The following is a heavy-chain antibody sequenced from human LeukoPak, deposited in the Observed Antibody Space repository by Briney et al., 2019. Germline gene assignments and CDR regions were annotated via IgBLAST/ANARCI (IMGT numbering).Heavy chain of an antibody. V-gene: IGHV3-23*01. D-gene: IGHD3-22*01. CDR1: GFTFSSYA. CDR2: ISGSGGST. J-gene: IGHJ4*02. CDR3: AKYSSGYYWLYYFDH. Sequence: GGSLRLSCAASGFTFSSYAMSWVRQAPGKGLEWVSAISGSGGSTYYADSVKGRFTISRDNSKNTLYLQMNSLRAEDTAVYYCAKYSSGYYWLYYFDHWGQGTLVTVSS.